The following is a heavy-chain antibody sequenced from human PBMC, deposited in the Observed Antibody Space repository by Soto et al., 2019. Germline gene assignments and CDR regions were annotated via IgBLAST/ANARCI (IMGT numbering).Heavy chain of an antibody. J-gene: IGHJ4*02. CDR2: ISTNNDAI. V-gene: IGHV3-48*01. D-gene: IGHD3-10*01. CDR3: ASVLGSRRSGSYPSY. Sequence: EVQLVESGGGLVQPGGSLRLSCAASGFSISDCSMNWVRRAPGKGLEWISYISTNNDAIYYAHSVKGRFTISRDNAKNSLYLQMNSLRAEDTALYYCASVLGSRRSGSYPSYWGQGTLVTVSS. CDR1: GFSISDCS.